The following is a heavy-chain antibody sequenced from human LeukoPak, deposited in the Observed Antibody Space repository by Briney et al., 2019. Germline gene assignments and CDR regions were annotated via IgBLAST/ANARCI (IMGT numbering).Heavy chain of an antibody. D-gene: IGHD2-15*01. CDR3: ARIVAEPAPARGYDY. Sequence: EASVKVSCKASGYTFTSYGISWVRQAPGQGLEWMGWISAYNGNTNYARKLQGRVTMTTDTSTSTAYMELRSLRSDDTAVYYCARIVAEPAPARGYDYWGQGTLVTVSS. CDR1: GYTFTSYG. J-gene: IGHJ4*02. V-gene: IGHV1-18*01. CDR2: ISAYNGNT.